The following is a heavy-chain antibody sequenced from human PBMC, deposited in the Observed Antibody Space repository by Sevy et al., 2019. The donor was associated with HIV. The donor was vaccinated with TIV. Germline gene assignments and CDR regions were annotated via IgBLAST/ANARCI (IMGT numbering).Heavy chain of an antibody. J-gene: IGHJ6*02. CDR3: ARSVLVVAGSDGMDV. D-gene: IGHD6-19*01. CDR2: ISSYGSDE. V-gene: IGHV3-30*04. Sequence: GVSLRLSCAASGFTFSNYAMHWVRQAPGKGLEWVTLISSYGSDEYYADSVKGRFTISRDNSKNMVYLQMNSLRAEDTAVYYCARSVLVVAGSDGMDVWGQGTTVTVSS. CDR1: GFTFSNYA.